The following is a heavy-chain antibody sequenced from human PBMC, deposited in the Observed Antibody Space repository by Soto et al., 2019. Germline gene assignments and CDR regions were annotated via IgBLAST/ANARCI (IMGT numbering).Heavy chain of an antibody. Sequence: QITLKESGPSLIKPTQTLALTCTFSGFSFNTRGVGVAWIRQPPGKTLEWLAVIYWDNDRRYRPSLTDRLSITKDMSTKQVVLTMTNVAPVDTGTYYCAHLVPGPLSFAYWGQGALVTVSS. V-gene: IGHV2-5*02. CDR2: IYWDNDR. J-gene: IGHJ4*02. CDR3: AHLVPGPLSFAY. D-gene: IGHD6-19*01. CDR1: GFSFNTRGVG.